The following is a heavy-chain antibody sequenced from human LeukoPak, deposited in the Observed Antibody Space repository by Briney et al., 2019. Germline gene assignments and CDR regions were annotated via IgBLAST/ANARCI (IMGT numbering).Heavy chain of an antibody. D-gene: IGHD2-2*02. V-gene: IGHV1-69*01. Sequence: SVKVSCKASGGTFSSYAISWVRQAPGQGLEWMGGIIPIFGTANYAQKFQGRVTITADESTSTAYMELSSLRSEDTAVYYCARGCSSTSCYTGVFLGEGFFDYWGQGTLVTVSS. J-gene: IGHJ4*02. CDR2: IIPIFGTA. CDR1: GGTFSSYA. CDR3: ARGCSSTSCYTGVFLGEGFFDY.